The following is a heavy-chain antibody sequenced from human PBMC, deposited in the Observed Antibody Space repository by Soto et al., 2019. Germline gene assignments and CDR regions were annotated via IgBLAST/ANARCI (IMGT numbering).Heavy chain of an antibody. D-gene: IGHD3-22*01. CDR1: GFTFSSYD. J-gene: IGHJ4*02. V-gene: IGHV3-64D*06. CDR2: ISSDGST. Sequence: PGGSLRLSCSASGFTFSSYDIHWVRQAPGKGLEYVSSISSDGSTYYAVSVKGRFTIPRDNSRNTLYLRMSSLRAEDTAVYYCVKPPGYYYDSNHYYSVWGQGTLVTVSS. CDR3: VKPPGYYYDSNHYYSV.